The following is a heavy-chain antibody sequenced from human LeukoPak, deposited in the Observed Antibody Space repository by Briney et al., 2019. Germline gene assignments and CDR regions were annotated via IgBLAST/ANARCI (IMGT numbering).Heavy chain of an antibody. J-gene: IGHJ5*01. CDR2: IHYSGSS. CDR1: GDSVSGFY. V-gene: IGHV4-59*08. D-gene: IGHD2-8*01. Sequence: PSETLSLTCSVSGDSVSGFYWNWIRQPPGKKLEWIGNIHYSGSSNYNPSLKSRVTMSIDTSRNQFFLKLSSVTAADTAVYYCALAPNSNWFDFWGQGVLVTASS. CDR3: ALAPNSNWFDF.